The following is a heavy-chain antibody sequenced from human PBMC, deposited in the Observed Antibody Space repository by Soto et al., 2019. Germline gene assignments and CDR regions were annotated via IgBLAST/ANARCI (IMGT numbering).Heavy chain of an antibody. CDR1: GLTFENFW. D-gene: IGHD3-16*01. J-gene: IGHJ5*02. CDR2: IEQDGSER. Sequence: EVQLVESGGGLVQPGGSLRISCVVSGLTFENFWMSWVRQARGKGLEWVANIEQDGSERYYLDSVRGRFTISRDNAENSLSLQMNSLRVDDTAVYYCARGGSDPYNWFDPWGQGTLVIVSS. CDR3: ARGGSDPYNWFDP. V-gene: IGHV3-7*01.